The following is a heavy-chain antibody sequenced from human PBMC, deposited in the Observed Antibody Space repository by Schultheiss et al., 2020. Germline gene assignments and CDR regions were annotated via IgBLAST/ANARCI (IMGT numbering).Heavy chain of an antibody. D-gene: IGHD2-2*01. CDR1: GFTFSSYG. V-gene: IGHV3-33*01. J-gene: IGHJ6*02. CDR3: ARGYQEWRYCSSTSCYVYYYYGMDV. Sequence: WGSLRLSCAASGFTFSSYGMHWVRQAPGKGLEWVAVIWYDGSNKYYADSVKGRFTISRDNSKNTLYLQMNSLRAEDTAVYYCARGYQEWRYCSSTSCYVYYYYGMDVWGQGTTVTGSS. CDR2: IWYDGSNK.